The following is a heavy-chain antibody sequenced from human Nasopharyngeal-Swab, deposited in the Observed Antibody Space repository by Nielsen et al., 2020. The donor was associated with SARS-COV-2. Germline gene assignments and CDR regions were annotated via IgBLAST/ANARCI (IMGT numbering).Heavy chain of an antibody. Sequence: GGSLRLSCAASGFTFSSYGMHWVRQAPGKGLEWVAVIWYDGSNKYYADSVKGRFTISRDNSKNTLYLQMNSLRAEDTAVYYCARRGVLVRLRYFDYWGQGTLVTVSS. CDR1: GFTFSSYG. V-gene: IGHV3-33*01. CDR2: IWYDGSNK. CDR3: ARRGVLVRLRYFDY. J-gene: IGHJ4*02. D-gene: IGHD2-8*02.